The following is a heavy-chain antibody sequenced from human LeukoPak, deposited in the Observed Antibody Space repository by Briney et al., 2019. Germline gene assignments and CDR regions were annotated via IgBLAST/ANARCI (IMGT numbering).Heavy chain of an antibody. CDR1: GGSISSYY. D-gene: IGHD3-22*01. J-gene: IGHJ4*02. CDR3: ARVNYYDSSGYYYLFDY. CDR2: IHYIGST. Sequence: SETLSLTCTVSGGSISSYYWSWIRQPPGKGLEWIGYIHYIGSTNYNPSLKSRFTISVDTSKNQFSLKLSSVTAADTAVYYCARVNYYDSSGYYYLFDYWGQGTLVTVSS. V-gene: IGHV4-59*01.